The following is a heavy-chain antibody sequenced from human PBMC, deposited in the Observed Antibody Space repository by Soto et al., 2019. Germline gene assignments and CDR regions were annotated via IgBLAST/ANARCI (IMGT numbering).Heavy chain of an antibody. Sequence: QVQLQESGPGLVKPSETLSLTCTVSGGSVSIGSYYWSWIRQPPGKGLELIGDIHSSGSTNNNPSLKSRVTTSIDTSKNQFSLKLSSLTAADTAVYYCARGRVGSWYLDLWGRGTLVTVSS. CDR3: ARGRVGSWYLDL. J-gene: IGHJ2*01. CDR2: IHSSGST. V-gene: IGHV4-61*01. CDR1: GGSVSIGSYY. D-gene: IGHD1-26*01.